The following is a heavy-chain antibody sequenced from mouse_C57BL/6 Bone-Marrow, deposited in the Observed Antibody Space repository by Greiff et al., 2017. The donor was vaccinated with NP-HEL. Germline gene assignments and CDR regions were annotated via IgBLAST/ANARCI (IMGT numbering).Heavy chain of an antibody. J-gene: IGHJ4*01. CDR3: ARGITSVVAHYYGMDY. Sequence: VQLQQSGAELARPGASVKLSCKASGYTFTSYGISWVKQRTGQGLEWIGEIYPRSGNTYYNEKFKGKATLTADKSSSTASMELRSLTSEDSAVYFCARGITSVVAHYYGMDYWGQGTSVTVSS. D-gene: IGHD1-1*01. CDR2: IYPRSGNT. CDR1: GYTFTSYG. V-gene: IGHV1-81*01.